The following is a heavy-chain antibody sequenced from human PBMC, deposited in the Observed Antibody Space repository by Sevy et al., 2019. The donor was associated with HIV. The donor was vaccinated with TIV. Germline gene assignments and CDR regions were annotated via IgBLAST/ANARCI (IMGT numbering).Heavy chain of an antibody. CDR1: GFTFSSYA. CDR2: ISGSGGST. D-gene: IGHD3-3*01. V-gene: IGHV3-23*01. J-gene: IGHJ5*02. CDR3: AKAQFFWSGYHSRDWFDP. Sequence: GGSLRLSCAASGFTFSSYAMSWVRQAPGKGLEWVSAISGSGGSTYYADSVKGRFTISSDNSKNTLYLQMNSLRAEDTAVYYCAKAQFFWSGYHSRDWFDPWGQGTLVTVSS.